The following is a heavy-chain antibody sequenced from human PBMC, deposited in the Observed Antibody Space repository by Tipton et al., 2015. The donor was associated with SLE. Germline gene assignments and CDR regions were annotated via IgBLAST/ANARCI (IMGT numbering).Heavy chain of an antibody. CDR3: ASHTAAMGGSWSFDS. CDR1: GFSVSSNY. D-gene: IGHD2-2*01. V-gene: IGHV3-53*01. CDR2: IYSAGDT. Sequence: SLRLSCAASGFSVSSNYMSWVRQAPGKGLEWVSVIYSAGDTYYADSVKGRFTISRDNSKNTVYLHMNSLRADDTAIYYCASHTAAMGGSWSFDSWGQGTLVTVSS. J-gene: IGHJ4*02.